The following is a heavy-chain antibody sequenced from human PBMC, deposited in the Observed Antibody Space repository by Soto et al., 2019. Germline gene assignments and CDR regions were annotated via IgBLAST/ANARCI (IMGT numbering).Heavy chain of an antibody. CDR2: INHSGST. Sequence: SETLSLTCAVYGGSFSGYYWSWIRQPPGEGLEWIGEINHSGSTNYNPSLKSRLTIFKDTSKNQVVLLMTNMDPVDTATYYCAHRMGKYNFWNGGYFDFWGQGTLVTVSS. CDR3: AHRMGKYNFWNGGYFDF. D-gene: IGHD3-3*01. J-gene: IGHJ4*02. V-gene: IGHV4-34*01. CDR1: GGSFSGYY.